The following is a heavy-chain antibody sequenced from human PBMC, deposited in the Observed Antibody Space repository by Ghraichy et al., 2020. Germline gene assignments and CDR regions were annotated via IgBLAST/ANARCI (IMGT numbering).Heavy chain of an antibody. V-gene: IGHV3-33*01. J-gene: IGHJ4*02. CDR3: ARVGPSILGYCSGGSCYALDY. Sequence: GESLNISCAASGFTFSSYGMHWVRQAPGKGLEWVAVIWYDGSNKYYADSVKGRFTISRDNSKNTLYLQMNSLRAEDTAVYYCARVGPSILGYCSGGSCYALDYWGQGTLVTVSS. CDR2: IWYDGSNK. D-gene: IGHD2-15*01. CDR1: GFTFSSYG.